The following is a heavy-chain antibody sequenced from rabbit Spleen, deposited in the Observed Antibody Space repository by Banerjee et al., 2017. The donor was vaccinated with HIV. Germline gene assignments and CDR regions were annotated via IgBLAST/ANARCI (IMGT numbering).Heavy chain of an antibody. D-gene: IGHD8-1*01. V-gene: IGHV1S45*01. J-gene: IGHJ6*01. CDR3: ARDTGSSFSSYGMDL. CDR1: GFSFSSSNY. CDR2: IYAISSGTT. Sequence: QEQLVESGGGLVQPEGSLTLTCTASGFSFSSSNYMCWVRQAPGKGLEWIACIYAISSGTTYYANWAKGRFTISKPSSTTVTLQMTSLTVADTATYFCARDTGSSFSSYGMDLWGPGTLVTVS.